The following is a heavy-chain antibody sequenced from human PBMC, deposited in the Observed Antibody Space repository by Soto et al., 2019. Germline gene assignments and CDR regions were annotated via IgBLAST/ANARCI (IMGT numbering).Heavy chain of an antibody. D-gene: IGHD6-13*01. CDR1: GYTFTSYD. J-gene: IGHJ2*01. V-gene: IGHV1-8*01. Sequence: QVQLVQSGAEVKKPGASVKVSCKASGYTFTSYDINWVRQATGQGLEWMGWMNPNSGNTGYAQRCQGRATVTTDTSVSTAYMELTGLRSEDTAVYYCARRGYGSNWYWGFDLWGRGTLVTVSS. CDR3: ARRGYGSNWYWGFDL. CDR2: MNPNSGNT.